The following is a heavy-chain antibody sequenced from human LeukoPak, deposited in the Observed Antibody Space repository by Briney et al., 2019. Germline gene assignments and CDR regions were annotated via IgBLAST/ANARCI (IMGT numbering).Heavy chain of an antibody. V-gene: IGHV3-74*01. D-gene: IGHD6-6*01. J-gene: IGHJ5*01. CDR1: GFTFSNYW. Sequence: GGSLRLSCAASGFTFSNYWMHWVRQAPGKGLVWVSRINTDGSPTSYADSVKGRFTISRDNAKSTLYLQMNSLRAEDTAVYYCARVLYSSSSRWFDSWGQGTLVTVSS. CDR2: INTDGSPT. CDR3: ARVLYSSSSRWFDS.